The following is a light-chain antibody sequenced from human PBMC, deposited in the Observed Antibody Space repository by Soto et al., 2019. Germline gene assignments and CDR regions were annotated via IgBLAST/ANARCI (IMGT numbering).Light chain of an antibody. Sequence: EIVMTQSPATLSVSPGERATLSCRASQSVNSNLAWYQQKPGQAPRLFMYGTSTRATGIPARFSGSGSGTEFTLTITSLQSEDSAVYFCQQYNNWPLTFGRGTKVEIK. CDR1: QSVNSN. CDR2: GTS. J-gene: IGKJ4*01. V-gene: IGKV3-15*01. CDR3: QQYNNWPLT.